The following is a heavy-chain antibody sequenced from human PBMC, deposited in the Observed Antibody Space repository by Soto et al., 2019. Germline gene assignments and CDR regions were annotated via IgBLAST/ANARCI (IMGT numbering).Heavy chain of an antibody. CDR3: ERGPLRGYSYGSHFWGYGMDV. V-gene: IGHV4-34*01. J-gene: IGHJ6*02. CDR1: GGSFSGYY. CDR2: INHSGST. D-gene: IGHD5-18*01. Sequence: SETLSLTCAVYGGSFSGYYWSWIRQPPGKGLEWIGEINHSGSTNYNPSLKSRVTITVDTSKNQFSLKLSSVTAADTAVYYCERGPLRGYSYGSHFWGYGMDVWGQGTTVTVS.